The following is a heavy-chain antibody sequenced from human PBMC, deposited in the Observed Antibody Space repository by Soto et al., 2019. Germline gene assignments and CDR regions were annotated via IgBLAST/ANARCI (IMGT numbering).Heavy chain of an antibody. CDR3: AKDHSALKVTTFYFDY. D-gene: IGHD2-21*02. J-gene: IGHJ4*02. Sequence: GGSLRLSCAASGFTFSSYAMSWVRQAPGKGLEWVSAISGSGGSTYYADSVKGRSTISRDNSKNTLYLQMNSLRAEDTAVYYCAKDHSALKVTTFYFDYWGQGTLLTVSS. CDR2: ISGSGGST. CDR1: GFTFSSYA. V-gene: IGHV3-23*01.